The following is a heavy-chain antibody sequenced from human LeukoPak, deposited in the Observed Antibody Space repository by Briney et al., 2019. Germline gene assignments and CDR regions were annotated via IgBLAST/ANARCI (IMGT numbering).Heavy chain of an antibody. Sequence: LGGSLRLSCAASGFTFSIYTMHWVRQAPGKGLEWVAVISYDGSSKYYADSLKGRFTISRDNSKTTLYLQMNSLSAEDTAVYYCARGPGQQLVDHWGQGTLVTVSS. CDR2: ISYDGSSK. CDR3: ARGPGQQLVDH. J-gene: IGHJ4*02. V-gene: IGHV3-30-3*01. CDR1: GFTFSIYT. D-gene: IGHD6-13*01.